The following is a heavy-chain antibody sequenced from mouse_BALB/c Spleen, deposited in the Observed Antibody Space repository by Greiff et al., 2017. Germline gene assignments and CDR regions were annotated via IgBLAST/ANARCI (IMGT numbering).Heavy chain of an antibody. CDR2: ISSGSSTI. Sequence: EVKLMESGGGLVQPGGSRKLSCAASGFTFSSFGMHWVRQAPEKGLEWVAFISSGSSTIYYADTVKGRFTISRDNPKNTLFLQMTSLRSEDTAMYYCARGIDGYYDYFDYWGQGTTLTVSP. D-gene: IGHD2-3*01. V-gene: IGHV5-17*02. CDR1: GFTFSSFG. CDR3: ARGIDGYYDYFDY. J-gene: IGHJ2*01.